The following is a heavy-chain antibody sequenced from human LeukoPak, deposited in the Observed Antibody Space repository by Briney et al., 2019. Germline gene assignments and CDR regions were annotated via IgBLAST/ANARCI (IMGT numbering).Heavy chain of an antibody. CDR3: ARDREHFDWLPGRYYYYMDV. D-gene: IGHD3-9*01. J-gene: IGHJ6*03. Sequence: VASVKVSCKASGGTFSSYAISWVRQAPGQGLEWMGWINPNSGGTNYAQKFQGRVTMTRDTSISTAYMELSRLRSDDTAVYYCARDREHFDWLPGRYYYYMDVWGKGTTVTVSS. CDR1: GGTFSSYA. CDR2: INPNSGGT. V-gene: IGHV1-2*02.